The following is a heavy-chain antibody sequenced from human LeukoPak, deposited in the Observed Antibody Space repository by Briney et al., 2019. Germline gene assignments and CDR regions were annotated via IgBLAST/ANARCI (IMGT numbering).Heavy chain of an antibody. D-gene: IGHD3-22*01. V-gene: IGHV1-18*01. CDR1: GYTFTSHG. Sequence: ASVKVSCKASGYTFTSHGITWVRQAPGQGLEWMGWISPYNDNTDSAQKFQARVTMTTDISTNTAYMELRSLRSDDTAVYYCARVSGSLLTSDYWDQGTLVTVSS. CDR2: ISPYNDNT. J-gene: IGHJ4*02. CDR3: ARVSGSLLTSDY.